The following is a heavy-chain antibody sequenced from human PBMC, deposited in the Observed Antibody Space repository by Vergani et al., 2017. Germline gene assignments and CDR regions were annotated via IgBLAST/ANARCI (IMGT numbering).Heavy chain of an antibody. V-gene: IGHV3-23*01. Sequence: EVQLLESGGALVQPGGSLRLSCAASGFTFGDYAMNWVRQAPGKGLEWVSAISANAGSTYYAGSVKGRFTIPRDNSKSTLYLQMNSLRAEDTALYYCARSGAHDYWGQGTLVTVSS. J-gene: IGHJ4*02. CDR2: ISANAGST. CDR3: ARSGAHDY. D-gene: IGHD1-26*01. CDR1: GFTFGDYA.